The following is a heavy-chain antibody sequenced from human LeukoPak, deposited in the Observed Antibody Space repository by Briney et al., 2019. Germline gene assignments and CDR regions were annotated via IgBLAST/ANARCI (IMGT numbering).Heavy chain of an antibody. CDR1: GFTFSDNW. J-gene: IGHJ3*02. CDR3: ARPFTMIRCNDDFDI. D-gene: IGHD3-10*01. CDR2: IKENGSEK. V-gene: IGHV3-7*01. Sequence: GGSLRLSCEAYGFTFSDNWMSLVREAPGQGLGGVANIKENGSEKYYVESVRGRLTTARDNAKNPLYLYINSLRAEDRAVYYCARPFTMIRCNDDFDIWGQGTMVTVSS.